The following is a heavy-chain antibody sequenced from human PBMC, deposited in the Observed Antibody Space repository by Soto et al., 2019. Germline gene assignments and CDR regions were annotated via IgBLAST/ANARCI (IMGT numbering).Heavy chain of an antibody. CDR3: AHAPSNCISTSCYSFDP. CDR1: GFSLSTSGVG. Sequence: QITLKESGPTLVKPTQTLTLNCTFSGFSLSTSGVGVDWIRQPPGKALEWLALIYWDDDKRYSPSLKSRLTITKDTSKNQVVLTMTNMDPVDPATYYCAHAPSNCISTSCYSFDPWGQGTLVTVSS. D-gene: IGHD2-2*01. J-gene: IGHJ5*02. CDR2: IYWDDDK. V-gene: IGHV2-5*02.